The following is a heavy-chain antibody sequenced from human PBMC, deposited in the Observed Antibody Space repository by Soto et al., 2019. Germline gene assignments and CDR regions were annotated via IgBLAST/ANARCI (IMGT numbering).Heavy chain of an antibody. CDR3: ASGHYAYKVRY. J-gene: IGHJ4*02. D-gene: IGHD3-3*01. V-gene: IGHV4-31*03. Sequence: QVQLQESGPGLVKPSQTLSLTCTVSGGSISSGGTGSYWTWIRQLPGKGLEWIGYIYYTGNTYYNPSLKSRPTISIDTSENQFSLKRTSVTAADTAVYFCASGHYAYKVRYWYQGTLFTVSS. CDR1: GGSISSGGTGSY. CDR2: IYYTGNT.